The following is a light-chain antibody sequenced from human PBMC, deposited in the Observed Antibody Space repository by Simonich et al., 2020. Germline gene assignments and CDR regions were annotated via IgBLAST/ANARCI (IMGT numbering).Light chain of an antibody. CDR3: SSYTSSSTWV. J-gene: IGLJ3*02. CDR2: YVS. V-gene: IGLV2-14*03. Sequence: QSALTQPASVSVSPGQSITLSFPGTSSDVGCYNYVSWYQHHQGKAPNLMFYYVSKRPSGVSNRFSGSKSGNTASLTISGLQAEDEADYYCSSYTSSSTWVFGGGTKLTVL. CDR1: SSDVGCYNY.